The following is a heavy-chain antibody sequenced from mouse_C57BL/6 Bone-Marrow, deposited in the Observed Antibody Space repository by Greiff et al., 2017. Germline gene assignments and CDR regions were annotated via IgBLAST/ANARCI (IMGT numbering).Heavy chain of an antibody. CDR1: GYSITSGYY. Sequence: EVKLQESGPGLVKPSQSLSLTCSVTGYSITSGYYWNWIRQFPGNKLEWMGYISYDGSNNYNPSLKNRISITRDTSKNQFFLKLNSVTTEDTATYYCASGISTMGNPWGQGTLVTVSA. J-gene: IGHJ3*02. D-gene: IGHD2-1*01. V-gene: IGHV3-6*01. CDR3: ASGISTMGNP. CDR2: ISYDGSN.